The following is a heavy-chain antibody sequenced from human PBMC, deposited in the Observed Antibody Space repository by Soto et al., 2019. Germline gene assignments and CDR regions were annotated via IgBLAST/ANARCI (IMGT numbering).Heavy chain of an antibody. V-gene: IGHV1-69*01. CDR1: GGTFSSYA. J-gene: IGHJ5*02. Sequence: QVQLVQSGAEVKKPGSSVKVSCKASGGTFSSYAISWVRQAPGQGLEWMGGIIPIFGTANYAQKFQGRVTITADESTSTAYMELSSLRSEDTAVYYCAGRPEGADRGFSWFDPWGQGTLVTVSS. CDR3: AGRPEGADRGFSWFDP. D-gene: IGHD3-16*01. CDR2: IIPIFGTA.